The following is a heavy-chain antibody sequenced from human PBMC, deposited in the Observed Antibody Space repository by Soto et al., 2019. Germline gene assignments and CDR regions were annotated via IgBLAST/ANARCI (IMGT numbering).Heavy chain of an antibody. CDR1: GFSFGGYW. CDR3: AITTSTVSYWFDP. CDR2: IKEDGGEQ. J-gene: IGHJ5*02. V-gene: IGHV3-7*03. Sequence: PGESLKISCVASGFSFGGYWMSWVRQAPGKGPEWVANIKEDGGEQHYADSVKGRFTISRANTENSLFLQMNNLRVEDSAIYYCAITTSTVSYWFDPWGPGTQVTVSS. D-gene: IGHD4-4*01.